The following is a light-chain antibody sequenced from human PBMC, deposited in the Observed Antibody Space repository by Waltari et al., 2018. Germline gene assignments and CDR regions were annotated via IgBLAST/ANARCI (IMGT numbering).Light chain of an antibody. V-gene: IGKV3-20*01. CDR1: QSVSSSY. CDR3: QQYGNSKYT. CDR2: GAS. J-gene: IGKJ2*01. Sequence: EIVLTQSPGPLSLSPGERATLSCRASQSVSSSYLGWYQQKPGQAPRLLSYGASSRATGIPDRFSVSGSGTDFTLTISRLESEDFAVYYCQQYGNSKYTFGQGTKLEIK.